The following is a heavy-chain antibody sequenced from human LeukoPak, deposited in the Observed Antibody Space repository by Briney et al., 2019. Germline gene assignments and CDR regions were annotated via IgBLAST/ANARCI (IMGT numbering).Heavy chain of an antibody. D-gene: IGHD3-3*01. CDR2: IYTSGST. Sequence: SQTLSLTCTVSGGSISSGAYYYNWIRQPAGKGLEWIGRIYTSGSTNYNPSLKSRLTISVDTSKNQFSLKLSSVTAADTAVYYCARDVYDFWSGYYDWGAGTLVTVSS. CDR3: ARDVYDFWSGYYD. CDR1: GGSISSGAYY. J-gene: IGHJ4*02. V-gene: IGHV4-61*02.